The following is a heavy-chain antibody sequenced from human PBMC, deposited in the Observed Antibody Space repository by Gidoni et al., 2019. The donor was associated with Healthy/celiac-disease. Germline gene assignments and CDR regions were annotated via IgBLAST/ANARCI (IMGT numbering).Heavy chain of an antibody. D-gene: IGHD4-17*01. J-gene: IGHJ4*02. Sequence: QVQLVESGGGVVQPGRSLRLSCAASGFTFSSYAMHWVRQAPGKGLEWVAVIAYDGSNKYYADSVKGRFTISRDNSKNTLYLQMNSLRAEDTAVYYCARAGGTYGGKAGIDYWGQGTLVTVSS. V-gene: IGHV3-30-3*01. CDR3: ARAGGTYGGKAGIDY. CDR2: IAYDGSNK. CDR1: GFTFSSYA.